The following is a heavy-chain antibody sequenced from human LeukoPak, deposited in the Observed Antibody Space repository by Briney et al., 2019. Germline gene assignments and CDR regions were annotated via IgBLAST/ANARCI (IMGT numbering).Heavy chain of an antibody. CDR2: ISAYNGNT. Sequence: ASVKVSCKASGYTFTSYGISWVRQAPGQGLEWMGWISAYNGNTNYAQKLQGRVTMTTDTSTSTAYMELRSLRSDDTAVYYCARLHGGLYYYYYMDVWGKGTTVTISS. J-gene: IGHJ6*03. CDR3: ARLHGGLYYYYYMDV. V-gene: IGHV1-18*01. CDR1: GYTFTSYG.